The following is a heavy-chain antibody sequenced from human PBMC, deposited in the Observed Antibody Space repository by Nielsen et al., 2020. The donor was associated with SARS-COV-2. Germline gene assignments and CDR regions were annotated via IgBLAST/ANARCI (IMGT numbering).Heavy chain of an antibody. Sequence: ASVKVSCKASGYTFTSYAMNWVRQAPGQGLEWMGWINTNTGNPTYAQGFTGRFVFSLDTSVSTAYLQISSLNAEDTAVYYCARLDRDHYYYYGMDVWGQGTTVTVSS. D-gene: IGHD3-10*01. J-gene: IGHJ6*02. CDR2: INTNTGNP. CDR1: GYTFTSYA. V-gene: IGHV7-4-1*02. CDR3: ARLDRDHYYYYGMDV.